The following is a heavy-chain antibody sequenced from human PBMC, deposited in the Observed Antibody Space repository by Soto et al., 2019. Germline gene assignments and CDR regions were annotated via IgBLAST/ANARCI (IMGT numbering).Heavy chain of an antibody. Sequence: PGGSLRLSCAASGFTFSIYAMTWGRQSPGKGLEWVSSMSRTGDNTYYADSVKGRFTISRDNSKNTLYLQMNSLRAADTAIYYCAKDQSNSNPLYYFDFWGPGTLVTVSS. D-gene: IGHD3-22*01. V-gene: IGHV3-23*01. CDR2: MSRTGDNT. J-gene: IGHJ4*02. CDR3: AKDQSNSNPLYYFDF. CDR1: GFTFSIYA.